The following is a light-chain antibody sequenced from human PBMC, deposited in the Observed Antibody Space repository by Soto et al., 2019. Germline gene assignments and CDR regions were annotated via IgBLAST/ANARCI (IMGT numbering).Light chain of an antibody. CDR2: DAS. Sequence: EIVWTQSAATLSLSPGERATLSSRASQSVSSYLAWYQQKPGQAPRLLIYDASNRATGIPARFSGSGSGTDFTLTISSLEPEDFAVYYCQQRSNWPLTFGGGTKVEIK. J-gene: IGKJ4*01. CDR3: QQRSNWPLT. V-gene: IGKV3-11*01. CDR1: QSVSSY.